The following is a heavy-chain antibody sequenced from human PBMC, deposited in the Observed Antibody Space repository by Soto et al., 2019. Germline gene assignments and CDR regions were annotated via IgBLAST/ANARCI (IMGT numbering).Heavy chain of an antibody. D-gene: IGHD1-26*01. CDR2: IKQDGSEK. V-gene: IGHV3-7*03. Sequence: LRLSCAASGFTFSTYWMSWVRQAPGKGLEWVANIKQDGSEKYYVDSVKGRFTISRDNAKNSLYLQMNSLRAEDTAVYYCARGGRRSGSYADAFDIWGQGTMVTVSS. J-gene: IGHJ3*02. CDR3: ARGGRRSGSYADAFDI. CDR1: GFTFSTYW.